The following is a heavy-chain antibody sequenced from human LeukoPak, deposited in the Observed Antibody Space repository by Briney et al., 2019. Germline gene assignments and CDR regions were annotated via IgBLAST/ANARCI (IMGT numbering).Heavy chain of an antibody. CDR2: IYSGGGT. Sequence: PGGSLRLSCAASGFIVSSNYMSWVRQAPGKGLEWVSVIYSGGGTYYADSVKGRFTVSSDNSKNTLNLQMNSLRAEDTAVYYCTRGYRYSGSWGQGTLVTVSS. J-gene: IGHJ5*02. CDR1: GFIVSSNY. CDR3: TRGYRYSGS. D-gene: IGHD5-12*01. V-gene: IGHV3-53*01.